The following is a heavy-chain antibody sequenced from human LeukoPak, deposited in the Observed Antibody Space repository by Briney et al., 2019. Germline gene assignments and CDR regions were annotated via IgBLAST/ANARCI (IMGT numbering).Heavy chain of an antibody. J-gene: IGHJ5*02. D-gene: IGHD3-22*01. CDR3: ANYNYYDTSGPS. CDR2: ISVSGDKT. CDR1: GFTFSSYV. Sequence: GGSLRLSCAASGFTFSSYVMNWVRQAPGKGLEWVSGISVSGDKTYYADSVRGRFTISRDNSNNTLYLQMNSLRVEDTAVYYCANYNYYDTSGPSWGQGTLVTVSS. V-gene: IGHV3-23*01.